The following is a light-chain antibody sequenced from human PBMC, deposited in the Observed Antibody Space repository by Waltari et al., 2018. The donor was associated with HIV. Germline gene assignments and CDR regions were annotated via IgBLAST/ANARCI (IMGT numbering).Light chain of an antibody. CDR2: LGS. CDR3: MQALRTPYT. Sequence: DIVMTQSPVSLPVSPGEPASISCRSSQSLLHSNDNNYLDWFLQEPGQSPQILIYLGSNRASGVPDRFTGSGSGTDFSLNISRVETEDVGIYYCMQALRTPYTFGPGTRLEI. J-gene: IGKJ2*01. V-gene: IGKV2-28*01. CDR1: QSLLHSNDNNY.